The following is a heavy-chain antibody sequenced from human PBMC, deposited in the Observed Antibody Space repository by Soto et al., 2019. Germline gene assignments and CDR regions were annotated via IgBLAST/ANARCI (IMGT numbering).Heavy chain of an antibody. J-gene: IGHJ6*02. CDR2: MNPNSGNT. D-gene: IGHD3-10*01. Sequence: ASVKVSCKASGYTFTSYDINWVRQATGQGLEWMGWMNPNSGNTGYAQKFQGRVTMTRNTSISTAYMELSSLRSEDTAVYYCARGVLWFGELFNSAYYYGMDVWGQGTTVTVSS. V-gene: IGHV1-8*01. CDR3: ARGVLWFGELFNSAYYYGMDV. CDR1: GYTFTSYD.